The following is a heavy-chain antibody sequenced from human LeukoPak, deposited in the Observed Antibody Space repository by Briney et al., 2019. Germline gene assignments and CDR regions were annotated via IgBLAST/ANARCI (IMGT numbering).Heavy chain of an antibody. CDR3: ARDGGFCSGGFCYRLFDP. CDR2: ISDSSITM. V-gene: IGHV3-48*04. Sequence: GGSLRLSCAASGFTFSSHNMVWVRQPPGKGLEWISYISDSSITMYYAGSVKGRFTISRDNAKNSLYLQMNSLRAEDTAVYYCARDGGFCSGGFCYRLFDPWGQGTLVTVS. CDR1: GFTFSSHN. J-gene: IGHJ5*02. D-gene: IGHD2-15*01.